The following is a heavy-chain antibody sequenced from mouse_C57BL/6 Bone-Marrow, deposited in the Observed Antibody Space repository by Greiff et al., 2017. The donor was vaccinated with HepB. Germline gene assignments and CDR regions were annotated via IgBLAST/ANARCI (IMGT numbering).Heavy chain of an antibody. V-gene: IGHV5-6*01. Sequence: EVMLVESGGDLVKPGGSLKLSCAASGFTFSSYGMSWVRQTPDKRLEWVATISSGGSYTYYPDSVKGRFTISRDNAKNTLYLQMSSLKSEDTAMYYCARPYYGSSYWYFDVWGTGTTVTVSS. CDR1: GFTFSSYG. J-gene: IGHJ1*03. CDR2: ISSGGSYT. D-gene: IGHD1-1*01. CDR3: ARPYYGSSYWYFDV.